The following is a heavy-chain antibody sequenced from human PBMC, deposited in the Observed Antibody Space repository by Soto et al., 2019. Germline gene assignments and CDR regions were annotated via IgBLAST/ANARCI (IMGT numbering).Heavy chain of an antibody. CDR1: GFTFSSYG. CDR3: ARDGIIAVAGTGRSSGMDV. J-gene: IGHJ6*02. V-gene: IGHV3-33*01. D-gene: IGHD6-19*01. Sequence: QVQLVESGGGVVQPGRSLRLSCAASGFTFSSYGMHWVRQAPGKGLEWVAVIWYDGSNKYYADSVKGRFTISRDNSKNTLYLQMNSLRAEDTAVYYCARDGIIAVAGTGRSSGMDVWGQGTTVTVSS. CDR2: IWYDGSNK.